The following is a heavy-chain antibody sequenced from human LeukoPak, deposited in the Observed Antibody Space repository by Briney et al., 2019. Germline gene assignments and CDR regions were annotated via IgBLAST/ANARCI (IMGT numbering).Heavy chain of an antibody. V-gene: IGHV3-7*01. CDR1: GFSFSMYW. Sequence: GSLRLSCAVSGFSFSMYWMSWVRQAPGKGLEWVANIKQDGSEKYYVDSVKGRFTISRDNAKNSLYLQMNSLRAEDTAVYYCARDLRYCSSTSCLMSGMDVWGQGTTVTVSS. CDR2: IKQDGSEK. D-gene: IGHD2-2*01. J-gene: IGHJ6*02. CDR3: ARDLRYCSSTSCLMSGMDV.